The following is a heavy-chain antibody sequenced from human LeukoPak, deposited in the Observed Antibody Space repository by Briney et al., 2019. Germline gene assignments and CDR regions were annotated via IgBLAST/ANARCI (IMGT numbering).Heavy chain of an antibody. CDR3: ASFYCSGGSCYQYYSYYYMDV. Sequence: SETLSLTCTVSGGSISSGSYYWSWIRQPAGKGLEWIGRIYTSGSTNYNPSLKSRVTISVDTSKNRFSLKLSSVTAADTAVYYCASFYCSGGSCYQYYSYYYMDVWGKGTTVTISS. CDR1: GGSISSGSYY. V-gene: IGHV4-61*02. J-gene: IGHJ6*03. CDR2: IYTSGST. D-gene: IGHD2-15*01.